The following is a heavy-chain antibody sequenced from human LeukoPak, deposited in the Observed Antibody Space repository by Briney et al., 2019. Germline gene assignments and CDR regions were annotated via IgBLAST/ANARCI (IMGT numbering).Heavy chain of an antibody. V-gene: IGHV4-39*01. CDR2: MYYSGST. Sequence: SETLSLTCTVSGGSISSSSPYYWGWIRQPPGKGLEWIGSMYYSGSTYYNPSLKSRVTIFVDTSKNQFSLKVRSVAAAGTAVYYCVKHPHSGYDLSHWGQGTLVTVSS. CDR3: VKHPHSGYDLSH. D-gene: IGHD5-12*01. J-gene: IGHJ4*02. CDR1: GGSISSSSPYY.